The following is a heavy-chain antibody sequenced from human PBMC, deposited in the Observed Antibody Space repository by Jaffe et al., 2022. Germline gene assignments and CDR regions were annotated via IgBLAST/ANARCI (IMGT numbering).Heavy chain of an antibody. J-gene: IGHJ4*02. Sequence: EVQLVESGGGLVQPGGSLRLSCAASGFTFSSYEMNWVRQAPGKGLEWVSYISSSGSTIYYADSVKGRFTISRDNAKNSLYLQMNSLRAEDTAVYYCAPPPWGSPLPNYWGQGTLVTVSS. CDR1: GFTFSSYE. D-gene: IGHD3-10*01. V-gene: IGHV3-48*03. CDR2: ISSSGSTI. CDR3: APPPWGSPLPNY.